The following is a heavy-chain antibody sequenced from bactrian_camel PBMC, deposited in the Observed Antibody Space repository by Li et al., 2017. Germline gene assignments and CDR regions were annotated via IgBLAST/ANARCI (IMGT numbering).Heavy chain of an antibody. CDR3: AATFSVFNDYLAFLY. Sequence: QLVESGGGSVQTGGSLRLSCLVSGYTFSSRCMAWFRQAPGKEREGVACLYTGDGVAYYADSMRGRFTISRDNAKNTVYLQLNSLKLEDTALYYCAATFSVFNDYLAFLYWGQGTQVTVS. CDR1: GYTFSSRC. CDR2: LYTGDGVA. D-gene: IGHD4*01. V-gene: IGHV3S40*01. J-gene: IGHJ4*01.